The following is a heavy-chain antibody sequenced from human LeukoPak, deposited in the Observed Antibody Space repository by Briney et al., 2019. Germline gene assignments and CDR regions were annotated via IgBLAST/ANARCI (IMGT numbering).Heavy chain of an antibody. CDR2: ISSSSSTI. CDR1: GFTFSSYS. CDR3: ARDLHRRCSGGICYQPFDY. D-gene: IGHD2-15*01. V-gene: IGHV3-48*01. J-gene: IGHJ4*02. Sequence: GGSLRLSCAASGFTFSSYSMNWVRQAPGKGLEWVSYISSSSSTIYYADSVKGRFTISRDNAKNSLYLQMNSLRAEDTAVYYCARDLHRRCSGGICYQPFDYWGQGTLVTVSS.